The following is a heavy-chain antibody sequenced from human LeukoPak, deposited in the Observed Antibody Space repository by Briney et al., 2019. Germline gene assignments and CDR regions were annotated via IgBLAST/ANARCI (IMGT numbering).Heavy chain of an antibody. Sequence: PGGSLRLSCAASGFTFSDHYMDWVRQAPGKGLEWVGRTRNKANSYTTEYAASVKGRFTISRNDSKNSLYLQMNSLKTEDTAVYYCARDGGATPFDYWGQGTLVTVSS. V-gene: IGHV3-72*01. J-gene: IGHJ4*02. CDR2: TRNKANSYTT. CDR3: ARDGGATPFDY. D-gene: IGHD1-26*01. CDR1: GFTFSDHY.